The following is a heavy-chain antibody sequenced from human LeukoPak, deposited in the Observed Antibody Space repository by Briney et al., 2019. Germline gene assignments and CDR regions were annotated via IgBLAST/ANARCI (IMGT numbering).Heavy chain of an antibody. J-gene: IGHJ4*02. Sequence: GGSLRLSCAASGFTFSNYWMGWARQPPGKGLQWVANIKEDGTEKYYVDSVKGRFTISRDNAKNSVYLQMNSLRVEDTAVYYCARRPFGADYWGQGTLVTVSS. CDR2: IKEDGTEK. CDR3: ARRPFGADY. CDR1: GFTFSNYW. D-gene: IGHD3-10*01. V-gene: IGHV3-7*01.